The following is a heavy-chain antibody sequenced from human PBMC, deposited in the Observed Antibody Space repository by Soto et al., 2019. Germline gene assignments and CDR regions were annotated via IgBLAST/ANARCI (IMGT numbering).Heavy chain of an antibody. CDR2: ISGSGGSA. CDR1: GFTFSSYA. CDR3: AKDPYYYDSSGYYDFDY. J-gene: IGHJ4*02. D-gene: IGHD3-22*01. V-gene: IGHV3-23*01. Sequence: EVQLLESGGGLVQPGGSLRLSCAASGFTFSSYAMSWVRQAPGKGLEWVSAISGSGGSAYYADSVKGRFTISRDNSKNTLYLQMNSLRAEDTAVYYCAKDPYYYDSSGYYDFDYWGQGTLVTVSS.